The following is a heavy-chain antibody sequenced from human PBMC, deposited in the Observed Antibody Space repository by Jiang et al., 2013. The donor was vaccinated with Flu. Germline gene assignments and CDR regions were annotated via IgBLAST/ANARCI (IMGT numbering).Heavy chain of an antibody. CDR1: GYTFTSYA. V-gene: IGHV1-3*01. Sequence: SGAEVKKPGASVKVSCKASGYTFTSYAMHWVRQAPGQRLEWMGWINAGNGNTKYSQKFQGRVTITRDTSASTAYMELSSLRSEDTAVYYCARDLAERCSSTSCYGMDVWGQGTTVTVSS. CDR3: ARDLAERCSSTSCYGMDV. CDR2: INAGNGNT. J-gene: IGHJ6*02. D-gene: IGHD2-2*01.